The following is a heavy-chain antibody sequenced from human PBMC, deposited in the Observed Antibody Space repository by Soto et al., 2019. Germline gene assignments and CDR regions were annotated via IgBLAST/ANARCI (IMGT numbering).Heavy chain of an antibody. Sequence: GSGPTLVNPTQTLTLTCSFSGFSLSADGVGVGWIRQPPGKALEWLALIYWDDDTRYRPSLKSRLTITKDSSKNQVVLTMTNMDPVDTATYYCAHAYGGTSWPNDAFDVWGQGTVVTVSS. CDR3: AHAYGGTSWPNDAFDV. J-gene: IGHJ3*01. V-gene: IGHV2-5*02. CDR2: IYWDDDT. D-gene: IGHD2-2*01. CDR1: GFSLSADGVG.